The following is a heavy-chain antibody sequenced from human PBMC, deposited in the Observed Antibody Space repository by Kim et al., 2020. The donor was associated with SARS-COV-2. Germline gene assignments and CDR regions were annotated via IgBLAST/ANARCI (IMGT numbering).Heavy chain of an antibody. D-gene: IGHD5-18*01. J-gene: IGHJ4*02. CDR3: ARGGYSYGLGYFDY. V-gene: IGHV1-3*01. Sequence: QKFQGRVPITRDTSASTAYMELSSLRSEDTAVYYCARGGYSYGLGYFDYWGQGTLVTVSS.